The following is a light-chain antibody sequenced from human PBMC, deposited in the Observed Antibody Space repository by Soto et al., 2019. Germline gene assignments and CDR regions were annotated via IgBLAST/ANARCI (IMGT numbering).Light chain of an antibody. CDR1: QSVSSY. Sequence: EIVLTLSRATLSLSRGEGATLSCRASQSVSSYLAWYQQKPGQAPRLLIYGASSRATGIPDRFSGSGSGTDFTLTISRLEPEDFAVYYCQQYGSSRTFGQGTKVDIK. CDR2: GAS. V-gene: IGKV3-20*01. CDR3: QQYGSSRT. J-gene: IGKJ1*01.